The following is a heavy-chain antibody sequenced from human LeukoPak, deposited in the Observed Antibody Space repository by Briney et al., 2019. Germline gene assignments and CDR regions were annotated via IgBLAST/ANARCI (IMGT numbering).Heavy chain of an antibody. V-gene: IGHV3-23*01. D-gene: IGHD2-2*01. J-gene: IGHJ4*02. CDR1: GFTFSNYA. Sequence: GRSLRLSCAASGFTFSNYAMSWVRQAPGKGLVGVSTISASGGSTYYADSVRGRFTISRDTSKNMLYLQLNSLRAEDTALYYCAKDRLVVPAGFDYWGQGTLVSLSS. CDR3: AKDRLVVPAGFDY. CDR2: ISASGGST.